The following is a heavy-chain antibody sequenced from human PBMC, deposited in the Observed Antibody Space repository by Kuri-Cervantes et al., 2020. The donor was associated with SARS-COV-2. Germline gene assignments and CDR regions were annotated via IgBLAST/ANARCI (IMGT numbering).Heavy chain of an antibody. CDR2: IYHSGST. D-gene: IGHD2-2*01. V-gene: IGHV4-38-2*02. Sequence: SETLSLTCTVSGYSLRNGFFWGWIRQPPGKGLEWIRSIYHSGSTYYNPSLKSRVTISVDTSKNQFSLKLSSVTAADTAVYYCARDGDIVAVSAAILYWGQGTLVTVSS. CDR3: ARDGDIVAVSAAILY. J-gene: IGHJ4*02. CDR1: GYSLRNGFF.